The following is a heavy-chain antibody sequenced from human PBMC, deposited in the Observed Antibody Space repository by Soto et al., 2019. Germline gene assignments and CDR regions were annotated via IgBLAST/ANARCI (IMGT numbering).Heavy chain of an antibody. V-gene: IGHV4-34*01. CDR1: GGSLTDNF. J-gene: IGHJ5*02. CDR2: VHHSGST. D-gene: IGHD2-2*01. CDR3: ATLDCDSTSCYGGGWFDP. Sequence: QVQLQQWGAGLLKPSETLSLTFAVYGGSLTDNFWTWIRQPPGKGLEWVGDVHHSGSTEYNPSIESRVTISVDTSKNQFSLQMTSVTAADTAMYCCATLDCDSTSCYGGGWFDPWGQGTLVTVSS.